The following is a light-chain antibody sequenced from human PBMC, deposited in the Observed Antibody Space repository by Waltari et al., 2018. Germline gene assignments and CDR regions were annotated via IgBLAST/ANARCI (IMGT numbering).Light chain of an antibody. V-gene: IGKV2-28*01. CDR1: QSLLHSNGYNC. J-gene: IGKJ2*01. CDR2: LGS. Sequence: LSRSVTPGGPASISCRSSQSLLHSNGYNCVDWYLQKPGQSPQLLIYLGSNRASGVPDRFSGSGSGTDFTLKISRVEAEDVGVYYCMQALQTPYTFGQGT. CDR3: MQALQTPYT.